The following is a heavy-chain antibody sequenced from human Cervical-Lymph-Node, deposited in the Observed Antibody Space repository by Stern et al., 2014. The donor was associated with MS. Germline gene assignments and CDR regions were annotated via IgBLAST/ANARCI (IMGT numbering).Heavy chain of an antibody. D-gene: IGHD1-14*01. Sequence: ESGPPLVKPTQTLTLTCTFSGFSLSSTGVGVGWIRQPPGKALEWLALIYWDDDKRYSPSLKNRLTITKDTSRNQVVLTMTNMDPVDTATYYCAQTPGYDYWGQGTLVTVSS. CDR1: GFSLSSTGVG. CDR3: AQTPGYDY. CDR2: IYWDDDK. V-gene: IGHV2-5*02. J-gene: IGHJ4*02.